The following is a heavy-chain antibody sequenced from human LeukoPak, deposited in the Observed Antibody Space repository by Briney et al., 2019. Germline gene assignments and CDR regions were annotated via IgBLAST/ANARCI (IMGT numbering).Heavy chain of an antibody. CDR3: ARESRTTISPKLDY. J-gene: IGHJ4*02. CDR1: EFTFSSYS. V-gene: IGHV3-21*01. CDR2: ISSSSSYI. Sequence: GGSLRLSCAASEFTFSSYSMNWVRQAPGKGLEWVSSISSSSSYIYYADSVKGRFTISRDNAKNSLYLQMNSLRAEDTAVYYCARESRTTISPKLDYWGQGTLVTVSS. D-gene: IGHD5-24*01.